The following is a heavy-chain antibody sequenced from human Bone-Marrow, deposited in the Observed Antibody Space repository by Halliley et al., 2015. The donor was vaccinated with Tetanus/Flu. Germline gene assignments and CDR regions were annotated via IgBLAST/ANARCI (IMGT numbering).Heavy chain of an antibody. CDR1: GGSISGYF. D-gene: IGHD6-6*01. Sequence: TLSLTCTVSGGSISGYFWSWMRQPPGRGLEWLGYMYYSGATNYNPSLKSRAIISINTSKNQLSLNLRSVTAGDTAVYCCARGGPTNRRARAHDFLGQGTLVSVSS. J-gene: IGHJ4*02. CDR3: ARGGPTNRRARAHDF. CDR2: MYYSGAT. V-gene: IGHV4-59*01.